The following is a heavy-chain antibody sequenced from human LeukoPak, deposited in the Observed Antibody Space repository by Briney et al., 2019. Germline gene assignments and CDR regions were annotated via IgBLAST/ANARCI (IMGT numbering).Heavy chain of an antibody. Sequence: SETLSLTCAVSGGSISSSNWWSWVRQPPGKGLEWIGEIYHSGSTNYNPSLKSRVTISVDTSKNQLSLKLSSVTAADTAVYYCARGPTQHCSGGSCYLIFDYWGQGTLVTVSS. J-gene: IGHJ4*02. CDR1: GGSISSSNW. V-gene: IGHV4-4*02. D-gene: IGHD2-15*01. CDR3: ARGPTQHCSGGSCYLIFDY. CDR2: IYHSGST.